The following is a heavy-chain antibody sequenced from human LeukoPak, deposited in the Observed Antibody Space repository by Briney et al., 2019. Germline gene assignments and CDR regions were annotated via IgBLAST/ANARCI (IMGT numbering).Heavy chain of an antibody. CDR1: GGSISSYY. CDR2: IYYSGST. J-gene: IGHJ4*02. Sequence: PSETLSLTCTVSGGSISSYYWSWIRQPPGKGLEWTGYIYYSGSTNYNPSLKSRVTISVDTSKNQFSLKLSSVTAADTAVYYCARGLYSSSWYGVDYWGQGTLVTVSS. CDR3: ARGLYSSSWYGVDY. D-gene: IGHD6-13*01. V-gene: IGHV4-59*01.